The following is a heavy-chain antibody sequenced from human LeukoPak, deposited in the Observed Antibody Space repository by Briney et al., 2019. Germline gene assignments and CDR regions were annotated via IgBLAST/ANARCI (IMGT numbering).Heavy chain of an antibody. Sequence: SETLSLTCTVSGGSISSGDYYWSWIRQPPGKGLEWIGYIYYSGSTYYNPSLKSRVTISVDTSKNQFSLKLSSVTAADTAVYYCARASQYVSSGYYTNALYYYYMDVWGKGTTVTVSS. V-gene: IGHV4-30-4*08. J-gene: IGHJ6*03. CDR1: GGSISSGDYY. CDR2: IYYSGST. CDR3: ARASQYVSSGYYTNALYYYYMDV. D-gene: IGHD3-22*01.